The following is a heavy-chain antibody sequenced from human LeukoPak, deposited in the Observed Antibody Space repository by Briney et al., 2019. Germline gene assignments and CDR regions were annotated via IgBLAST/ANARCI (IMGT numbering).Heavy chain of an antibody. CDR1: GYPFPGYY. Sequence: ASVKVSCQASGYPFPGYYMHWVRQAPGQGPEWMGWINPNSGGTNYAQKFQGRVTMTRDTSISTAYMELSRLRSDDTAVYYCAREYRITMIVRRGAFDIWGQGTMVTVSS. CDR3: AREYRITMIVRRGAFDI. J-gene: IGHJ3*02. CDR2: INPNSGGT. V-gene: IGHV1-2*02. D-gene: IGHD3-22*01.